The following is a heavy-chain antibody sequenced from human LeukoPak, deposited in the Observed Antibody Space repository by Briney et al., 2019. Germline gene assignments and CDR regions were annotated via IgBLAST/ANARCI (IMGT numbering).Heavy chain of an antibody. CDR1: GFTFSSYG. D-gene: IGHD3-22*01. CDR2: IWSDGSNQ. CDR3: ARDPYYYTGSGYYSAPLLD. Sequence: GSLRLSCAASGFTFSSYGMHWVRQAPGKGLEWVADIWSDGSNQHYAESVKGRLTISRDNSKNTLYLQLNSLRDEDTAVYYCARDPYYYTGSGYYSAPLLDWGQGTLVTVSS. V-gene: IGHV3-33*01. J-gene: IGHJ4*02.